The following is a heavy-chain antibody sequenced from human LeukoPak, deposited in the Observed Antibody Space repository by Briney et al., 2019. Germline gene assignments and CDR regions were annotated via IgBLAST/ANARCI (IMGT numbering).Heavy chain of an antibody. CDR2: ISGSGLST. CDR1: GFTFSSYA. CDR3: AREESSSSGYYFDY. J-gene: IGHJ4*02. V-gene: IGHV3-23*01. D-gene: IGHD6-6*01. Sequence: GGSLRLSCAASGFTFSSYAMSWVRQAPGKGLEWVSAISGSGLSTYYADSVKGRFTISRDNSKNSLYLQMNSLRAEDTAVYYCAREESSSSGYYFDYWGQGTLVTVSS.